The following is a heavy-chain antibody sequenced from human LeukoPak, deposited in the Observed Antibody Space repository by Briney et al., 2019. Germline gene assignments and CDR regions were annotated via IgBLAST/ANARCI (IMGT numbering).Heavy chain of an antibody. Sequence: PGGSPRLSCAASGFTFSDAWMIWVRQAPGKGLEWVGRIKSKSDGGTADYAAPVKGRFTISRDDSKNTLYLQMNSLKTEDTAVYYCTTWGSGSGRYYNMDVWGQGTTVTVSS. V-gene: IGHV3-15*01. CDR3: TTWGSGSGRYYNMDV. J-gene: IGHJ6*02. CDR2: IKSKSDGGTA. CDR1: GFTFSDAW. D-gene: IGHD3-10*01.